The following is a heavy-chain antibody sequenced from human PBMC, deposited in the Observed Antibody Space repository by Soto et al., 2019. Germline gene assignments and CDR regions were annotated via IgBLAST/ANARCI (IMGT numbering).Heavy chain of an antibody. CDR1: GFTFSSYA. CDR3: AKERQATTVTLPDY. J-gene: IGHJ4*02. CDR2: ISGSGIST. V-gene: IGHV3-23*01. Sequence: EVQLLESGGGLVQPGGSLRLSCAASGFTFSSYAMNWVRQAPGKGLDWVSTISGSGISTYYADSVKGRFTISRDNSKNTLYLQMNSLRAEDTAVYYCAKERQATTVTLPDYWGQGTLVTVS. D-gene: IGHD4-17*01.